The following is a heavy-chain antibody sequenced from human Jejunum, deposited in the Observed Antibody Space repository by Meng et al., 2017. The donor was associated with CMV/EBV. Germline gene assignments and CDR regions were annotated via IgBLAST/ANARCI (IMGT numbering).Heavy chain of an antibody. CDR3: VTGSDHDILTGYYNGFDY. CDR1: FSSLW. CDR2: TRADGGSR. Sequence: FSSLWMHWVRQGPGKGLVWVGRTRADGGSRSHADFVKGRFTISRDNAKNTLYLQMNSLRAEDTALYYCVTGSDHDILTGYYNGFDYWGQGTLVTVSS. J-gene: IGHJ4*02. V-gene: IGHV3-74*01. D-gene: IGHD3-9*01.